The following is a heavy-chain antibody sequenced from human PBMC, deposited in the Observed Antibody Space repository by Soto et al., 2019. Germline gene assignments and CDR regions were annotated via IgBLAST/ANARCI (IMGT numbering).Heavy chain of an antibody. CDR3: AKRENLRGGPADL. CDR1: GFTFSTYM. D-gene: IGHD1-26*01. J-gene: IGHJ5*02. CDR2: IVGGGGST. Sequence: EVQLLESGGDLRQPGGSLRLSCAASGFTFSTYMMSWFRQAPGKGLEWVSTIVGGGGSTHYRDSVKGRFIISIDSFKNMFFLQMNNLKVEDTAVYYCAKRENLRGGPADLWGQGTLVSVSS. V-gene: IGHV3-23*01.